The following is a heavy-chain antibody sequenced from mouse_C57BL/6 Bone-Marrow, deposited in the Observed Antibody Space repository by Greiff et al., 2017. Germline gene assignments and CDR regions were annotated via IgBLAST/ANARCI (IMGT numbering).Heavy chain of an antibody. CDR3: ARGITTVDWYFDV. CDR2: ISDGGSYT. CDR1: GFTFSSYA. V-gene: IGHV5-4*01. J-gene: IGHJ1*03. Sequence: EVHLVESGGGLVKPGGSLKLSCAASGFTFSSYAMSWVRQTPEKRLEWVATISDGGSYTYYPDNVKGRFTISRDNAKNNLYLQMSHLKSEDTAMYYCARGITTVDWYFDVWGTGTTVTVSS. D-gene: IGHD1-1*01.